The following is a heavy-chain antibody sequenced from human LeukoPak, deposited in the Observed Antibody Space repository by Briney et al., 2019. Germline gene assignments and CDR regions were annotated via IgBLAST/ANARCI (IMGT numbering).Heavy chain of an antibody. D-gene: IGHD3-10*01. CDR3: ASPLGFGELSPYYFDY. V-gene: IGHV1-69*04. Sequence: SVKVSCKASGGTFSSYAISWVRQAPGQGLEWMGRIIPILGIANYAQKFQGRVTITADKSTSTAYMELSSLRSEDTAVYYCASPLGFGELSPYYFDYWGQGTLVTVSS. CDR2: IIPILGIA. J-gene: IGHJ4*02. CDR1: GGTFSSYA.